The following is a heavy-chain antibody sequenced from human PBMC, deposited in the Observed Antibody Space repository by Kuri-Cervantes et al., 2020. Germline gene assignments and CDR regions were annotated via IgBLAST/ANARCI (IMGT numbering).Heavy chain of an antibody. CDR3: ARGAFGGDAFDI. V-gene: IGHV3-21*01. J-gene: IGHJ3*02. D-gene: IGHD3-16*01. Sequence: GESLKIPCAASGFTFSSYGMNWVRQAPGKGLEWVSSIGSSSTYIYYADSVKGRFTISRDNAKSSLYLQMNSLRAVETAVYYCARGAFGGDAFDIWGQGTMVTVSS. CDR1: GFTFSSYG. CDR2: IGSSSTYI.